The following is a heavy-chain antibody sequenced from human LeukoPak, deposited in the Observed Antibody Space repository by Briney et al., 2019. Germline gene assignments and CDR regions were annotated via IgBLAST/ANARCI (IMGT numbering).Heavy chain of an antibody. CDR1: GFTFSSYW. CDR2: IKQDGSEK. V-gene: IGHV3-7*01. J-gene: IGHJ4*02. D-gene: IGHD3-10*01. CDR3: ARTLLWFGELLEGYYFDY. Sequence: GGSLRLSCAASGFTFSSYWMSWVRQAPGKGLEWVANIKQDGSEKYYVDSVKGRFTISRDNAKNSLYLQMNSLRAEDTVVYYCARTLLWFGELLEGYYFDYWGQGTLVTVSS.